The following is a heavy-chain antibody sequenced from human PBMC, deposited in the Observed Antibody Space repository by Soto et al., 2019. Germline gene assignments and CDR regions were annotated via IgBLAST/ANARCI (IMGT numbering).Heavy chain of an antibody. D-gene: IGHD2-2*01. CDR1: GGSISSYY. CDR2: IYYSGST. CDR3: ARAQDIVVVPAALDV. V-gene: IGHV4-59*01. J-gene: IGHJ6*02. Sequence: PWETLSLTCTVSGGSISSYYWSWIRQPPGKGLEWIGYIYYSGSTNYNPSLKSRVTISVDTSKNQFSLKLSSVTAADTAVYYCARAQDIVVVPAALDVWGQGTTVTVSS.